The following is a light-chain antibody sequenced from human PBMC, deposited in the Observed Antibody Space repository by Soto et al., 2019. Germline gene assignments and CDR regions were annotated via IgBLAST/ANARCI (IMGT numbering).Light chain of an antibody. V-gene: IGKV3-20*01. J-gene: IGKJ1*01. Sequence: NVLTQSPGTLSLSPGERATLSCRASQSVSSRYVAWYQQRRGQAPRLLIYVASTRATGIPDRFSGSGSGTDFTLTISRLEPEDFAVYYCQQYGSSPWTFGQGTKVEV. CDR3: QQYGSSPWT. CDR2: VAS. CDR1: QSVSSRY.